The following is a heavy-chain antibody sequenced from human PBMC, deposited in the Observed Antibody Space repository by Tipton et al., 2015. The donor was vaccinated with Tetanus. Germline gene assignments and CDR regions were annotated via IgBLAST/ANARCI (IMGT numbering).Heavy chain of an antibody. J-gene: IGHJ4*02. CDR2: IYYTGRT. Sequence: TLSLTCTVSGGSISNYYWSWIRQPPGKRLEWIGYIYYTGRTDYNPSLKSRVTLSSDTSKAQFSLKLISVTPADTAMYYCARRRTTTALSYYFDSWGQGTLVTVSS. V-gene: IGHV4-59*07. CDR1: GGSISNYY. D-gene: IGHD4-17*01. CDR3: ARRRTTTALSYYFDS.